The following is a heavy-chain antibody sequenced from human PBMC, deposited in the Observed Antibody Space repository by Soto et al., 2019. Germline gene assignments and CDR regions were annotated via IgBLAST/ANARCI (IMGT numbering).Heavy chain of an antibody. D-gene: IGHD5-12*01. V-gene: IGHV3-74*01. Sequence: PGGPLRHCGAASGCTFSSYWMHWVRQAPGKGLVWVSRINSDGRSTTYADSVKGRFTISRDNAKNTLYLQMNSLSAEDTAVYFCAKGYSGYDYANWGQGSLVTVSS. J-gene: IGHJ4*02. CDR3: AKGYSGYDYAN. CDR2: INSDGRST. CDR1: GCTFSSYW.